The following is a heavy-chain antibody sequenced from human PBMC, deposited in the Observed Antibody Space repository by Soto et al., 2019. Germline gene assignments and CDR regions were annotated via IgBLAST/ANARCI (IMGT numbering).Heavy chain of an antibody. J-gene: IGHJ6*02. V-gene: IGHV4-34*01. CDR2: INHRGST. CDR3: AREEAPQWFTEGYYGMDV. CDR1: GGSFSGYY. D-gene: IGHD2-8*01. Sequence: PSETLSLTCAGYGGSFSGYYWSWIRQTPGKGLEWLGEINHRGSTNYNPSLKSRVTISVDTSRTQFSLKLSSVTAADTAVYYCAREEAPQWFTEGYYGMDVWGQGTTVTVSS.